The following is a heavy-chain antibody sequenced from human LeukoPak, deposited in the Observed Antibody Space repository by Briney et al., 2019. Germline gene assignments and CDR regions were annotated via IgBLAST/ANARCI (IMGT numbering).Heavy chain of an antibody. CDR1: GFTFSSYA. V-gene: IGHV3-53*01. CDR3: AREPYYDILTGRYDAFDI. CDR2: IYSGGST. J-gene: IGHJ3*02. D-gene: IGHD3-9*01. Sequence: PGGSLRLSCAASGFTFSSYAMSWVRQAPGKGLEWVSVIYSGGSTYYADSVKGRFTISRDNSKNTLYLQMNSLRAEDTAVYYCAREPYYDILTGRYDAFDIWGQGTMVTVSS.